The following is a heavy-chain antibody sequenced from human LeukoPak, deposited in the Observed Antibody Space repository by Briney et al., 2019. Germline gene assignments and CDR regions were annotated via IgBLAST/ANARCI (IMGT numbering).Heavy chain of an antibody. D-gene: IGHD2-15*01. Sequence: GGSLRLSCAASGFTFSSYAMNWVRQAPGKGLEWVSSMSGSGGSTYYADSVKGRFTISRDNFKNTLYLQINSLRAEDTAVYYCAKGNGDSCYSVYDFWGRGTLVTVSS. CDR2: MSGSGGST. CDR1: GFTFSSYA. V-gene: IGHV3-23*01. CDR3: AKGNGDSCYSVYDF. J-gene: IGHJ4*02.